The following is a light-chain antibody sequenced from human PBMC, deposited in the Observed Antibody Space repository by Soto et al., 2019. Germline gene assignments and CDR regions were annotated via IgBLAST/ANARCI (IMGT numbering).Light chain of an antibody. J-gene: IGLJ1*01. CDR1: RSDVGAYNY. CDR3: SSFTSRFTFV. CDR2: EVT. Sequence: QSVLAQPASVSGSPGQSIAISCTGTRSDVGAYNYVSWYQQRPGKAPKLMISEVTNRPSGVSDRFSGSKSGNTASLTISGLQAEDEADYYCSSFTSRFTFVFGTGTKVTV. V-gene: IGLV2-14*01.